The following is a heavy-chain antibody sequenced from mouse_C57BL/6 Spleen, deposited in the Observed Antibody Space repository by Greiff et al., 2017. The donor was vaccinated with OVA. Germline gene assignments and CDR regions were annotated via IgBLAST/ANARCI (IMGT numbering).Heavy chain of an antibody. Sequence: QVQLQQPGAELVRPGSSVKLSCKASGYTFTSYWMDWVKQRPGQGLEWIGNIYPSDSETHYNQKFKDKATLTVDKSSSTAYMQLSSLTSEDSAVYYCARGGYYYGSSYEGFGYWGQGTLVTVSA. CDR2: IYPSDSET. V-gene: IGHV1-61*01. D-gene: IGHD1-1*01. J-gene: IGHJ3*01. CDR3: ARGGYYYGSSYEGFGY. CDR1: GYTFTSYW.